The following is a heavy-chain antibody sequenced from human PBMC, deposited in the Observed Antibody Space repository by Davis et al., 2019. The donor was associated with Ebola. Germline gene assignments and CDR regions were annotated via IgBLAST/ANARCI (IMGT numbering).Heavy chain of an antibody. V-gene: IGHV3-30*02. Sequence: GGSLRLSCAASGFTLSSYGMHWVRQAPGKGLEWVANINEGSSETHYADSVRGRFTISRDNSRNTVYLQMNSLRPEDTAVYYCAKDRHPLANNKIYYFDYWGPGTLVTVSS. CDR3: AKDRHPLANNKIYYFDY. D-gene: IGHD2/OR15-2a*01. CDR2: INEGSSET. J-gene: IGHJ4*01. CDR1: GFTLSSYG.